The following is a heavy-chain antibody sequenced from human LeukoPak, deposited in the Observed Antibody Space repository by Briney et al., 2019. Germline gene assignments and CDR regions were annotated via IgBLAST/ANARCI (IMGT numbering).Heavy chain of an antibody. CDR1: GFTFSSYS. CDR3: AREYDSGSYYNFGY. V-gene: IGHV3-21*01. D-gene: IGHD3-10*01. CDR2: ISSRSSYI. J-gene: IGHJ4*02. Sequence: AGGSLRLSCAASGFTFSSYSMNWVRQAPGKGLEWVSSISSRSSYIYYADSVKGRFTISRDNAKNSLYLQMNSLRAEDTAVYYCAREYDSGSYYNFGYWGQGTLATVSS.